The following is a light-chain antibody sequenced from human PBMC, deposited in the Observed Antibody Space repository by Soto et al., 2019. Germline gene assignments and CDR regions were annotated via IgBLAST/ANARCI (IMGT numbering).Light chain of an antibody. CDR2: AAS. V-gene: IGKV1-39*01. CDR1: QSISTY. J-gene: IGKJ1*01. Sequence: IQMTHAPSSLSASVAYSVTITCRSGQSISTYLNWYQQKLGKAPKLLISAASSLQSGVPSRFSGSGSGTYFTLSISSLQPEDHATYYCQLSDGSWTFGQGTKVDIK. CDR3: QLSDGSWT.